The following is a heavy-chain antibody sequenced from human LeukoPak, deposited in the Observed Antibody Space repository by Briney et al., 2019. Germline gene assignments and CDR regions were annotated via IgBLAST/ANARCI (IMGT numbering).Heavy chain of an antibody. D-gene: IGHD2-21*02. CDR3: ARDGYCGGDCYPPSGTEFFQH. V-gene: IGHV3-21*01. J-gene: IGHJ1*01. CDR2: ISSSSSNV. CDR1: GFTFRDYS. Sequence: GGSLRLSCEASGFTFRDYSMTWVRQAPGQGPQWVASISSSSSNVLYAGSPRGRFTISRDNDRNSVYLQLNSLRVEDTGVYFCARDGYCGGDCYPPSGTEFFQHWGQGTPVIVSS.